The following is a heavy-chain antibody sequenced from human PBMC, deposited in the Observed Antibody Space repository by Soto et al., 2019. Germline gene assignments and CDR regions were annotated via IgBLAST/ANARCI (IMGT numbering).Heavy chain of an antibody. D-gene: IGHD3-22*01. CDR2: ISGSGGST. CDR3: AKAPSTLEGRVVVGASTMIDFPNPLQPLP. J-gene: IGHJ5*02. V-gene: IGHV3-23*01. Sequence: GGSLRLSCAASGFTFSSYAMSWVRQAPGKGLEWVSAISGSGGSTYYADSVKGRFTISRDNSKNTLYLQMNSLRAEDTAVYYCAKAPSTLEGRVVVGASTMIDFPNPLQPLPWG. CDR1: GFTFSSYA.